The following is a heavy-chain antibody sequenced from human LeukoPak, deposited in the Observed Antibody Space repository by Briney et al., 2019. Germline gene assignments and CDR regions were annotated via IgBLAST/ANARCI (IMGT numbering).Heavy chain of an antibody. D-gene: IGHD3-10*01. Sequence: ASVKVSCKASGYTFTSYGISWVRQAPGQGLEWMGWISAYNGNTNYAQKLQGRVTMTTDTSTSTAYMELRSLRSDDTAVCYCARGLWFGEFIPNGMDVWGKGTTVTVSS. V-gene: IGHV1-18*04. J-gene: IGHJ6*04. CDR3: ARGLWFGEFIPNGMDV. CDR2: ISAYNGNT. CDR1: GYTFTSYG.